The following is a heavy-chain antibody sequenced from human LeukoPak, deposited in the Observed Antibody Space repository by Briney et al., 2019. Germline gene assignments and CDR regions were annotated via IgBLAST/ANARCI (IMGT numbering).Heavy chain of an antibody. V-gene: IGHV3-30*02. CDR1: GFTFSSYA. CDR3: ARGYGSGSYLPFDY. CDR2: IRYDGSNK. Sequence: GGSLRLSCAASGFTFSSYAMHWVRQAPGKGLEWVAFIRYDGSNKYYADSVKGRFTISRDNSKNTLYLQMNSLRAEDTAVYYCARGYGSGSYLPFDYWGQGTLVTVSS. J-gene: IGHJ4*02. D-gene: IGHD3-10*01.